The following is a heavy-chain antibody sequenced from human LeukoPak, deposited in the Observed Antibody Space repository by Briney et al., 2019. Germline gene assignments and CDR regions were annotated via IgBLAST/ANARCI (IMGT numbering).Heavy chain of an antibody. CDR1: GFTFSNYG. Sequence: GGSLRLSCAASGFTFSNYGMHWVRQAPGKGLEWVAIIWYDGSNKYYADSVKGRFTISRDNSKNTLYLQMNSLRAEDTAVYYCAKTGGSGSPYLYYYYMEVWGKGTTVTVSS. D-gene: IGHD3-10*01. CDR3: AKTGGSGSPYLYYYYMEV. V-gene: IGHV3-33*06. CDR2: IWYDGSNK. J-gene: IGHJ6*03.